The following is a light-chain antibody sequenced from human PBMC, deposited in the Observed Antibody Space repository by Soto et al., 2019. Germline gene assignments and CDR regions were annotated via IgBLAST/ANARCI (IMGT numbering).Light chain of an antibody. Sequence: EIVMAQSPASLSVSPGERDTLSCRASQRVSGNLDWYQQKPGQAPRLLIYGASTRATGIPARFSGSGSGTEFTLTISSLQSEDFAVYYCQQYNNWPPAFGQGTKVEIK. J-gene: IGKJ1*01. CDR2: GAS. CDR3: QQYNNWPPA. CDR1: QRVSGN. V-gene: IGKV3-15*01.